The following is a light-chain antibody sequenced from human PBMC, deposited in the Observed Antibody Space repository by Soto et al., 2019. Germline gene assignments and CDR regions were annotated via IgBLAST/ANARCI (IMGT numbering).Light chain of an antibody. CDR3: QQYGSSPWT. CDR2: DAS. Sequence: EIRLTQSPATLSLSPGDRATLSCRASQSVTTFLAWYQQKPGQAPRLLIYDASDRAPGIPARFSGSGSGTDFTLTISSLEPEDFAVYYCQQYGSSPWTFGQGTKVDI. V-gene: IGKV3-11*01. J-gene: IGKJ1*01. CDR1: QSVTTF.